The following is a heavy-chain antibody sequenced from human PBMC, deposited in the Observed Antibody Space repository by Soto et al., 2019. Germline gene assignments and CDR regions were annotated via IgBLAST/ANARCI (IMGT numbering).Heavy chain of an antibody. CDR2: ISSSSTYI. D-gene: IGHD3-22*01. CDR3: ARPLHYYDGSGYSAH. V-gene: IGHV3-21*01. Sequence: GSLRLSCAASGFTFSSYAMNWVRQAPGKGLEWVSSISSSSTYIYYADSVKGRFTISRDNAKNSLYLQMNSLRAEDTAVYYCARPLHYYDGSGYSAHWGQGTLVTVSS. J-gene: IGHJ4*02. CDR1: GFTFSSYA.